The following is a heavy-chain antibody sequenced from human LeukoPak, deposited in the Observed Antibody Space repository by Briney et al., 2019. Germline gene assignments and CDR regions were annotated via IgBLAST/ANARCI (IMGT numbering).Heavy chain of an antibody. V-gene: IGHV4-59*01. CDR1: GGSISSYY. D-gene: IGHD3-22*01. CDR2: IYYSGST. Sequence: SETLSLTCTVSGGSISSYYMIWIRQPPGKGLEWIGYIYYSGSTNYNPSLKSRVTISVDTSKYQFSLKLSSVTAADTAVYYCASSQRLGYDSSGYRRMDAFDIWGQGTMVTVSS. CDR3: ASSQRLGYDSSGYRRMDAFDI. J-gene: IGHJ3*02.